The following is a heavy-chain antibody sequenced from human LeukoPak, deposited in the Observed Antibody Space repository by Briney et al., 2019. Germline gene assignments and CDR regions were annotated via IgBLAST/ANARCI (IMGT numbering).Heavy chain of an antibody. J-gene: IGHJ5*02. V-gene: IGHV4-59*08. CDR3: ARSLPVTMVRGVNWFDP. D-gene: IGHD3-10*01. Sequence: SETLSLTCTVSGGSISSYYWSWIRQPPGKGLEWIGYIYYSGSTNYNPSLKSRVTISVDTSKNQFSLKLSSVTAADTAVYYCARSLPVTMVRGVNWFDPWGQGTLVTVSS. CDR2: IYYSGST. CDR1: GGSISSYY.